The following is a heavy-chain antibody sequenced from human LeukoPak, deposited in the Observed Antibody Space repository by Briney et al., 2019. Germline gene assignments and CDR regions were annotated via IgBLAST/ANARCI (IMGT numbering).Heavy chain of an antibody. J-gene: IGHJ4*02. V-gene: IGHV4-30-4*01. CDR1: GGSISSGDYY. D-gene: IGHD3-22*01. CDR2: IYYSGST. CDR3: ARVVVMRGRWLDY. Sequence: SETLSLTCTVSGGSISSGDYYWRWIRQPPGKGLEWIEYIYYSGSTYYNPSLKSRVTISVDTSKNQFSLKLSSVTAADTAVYYCARVVVMRGRWLDYWGQGTLVTVSS.